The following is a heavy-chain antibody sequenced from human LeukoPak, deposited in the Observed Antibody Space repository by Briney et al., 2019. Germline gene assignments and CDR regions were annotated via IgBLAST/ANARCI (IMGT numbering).Heavy chain of an antibody. CDR1: GGSISSRSYY. D-gene: IGHD2-15*01. Sequence: SETLSLTCTVSGGSISSRSYYWSWIRQPPGKGLEWIGEINHSGSTNYNPSLKSRVTISVDTSKNQFSLRLSSVTAADTAVYYCARISLLSWFDPWGQGTLVTVSS. CDR2: INHSGST. V-gene: IGHV4-39*07. J-gene: IGHJ5*02. CDR3: ARISLLSWFDP.